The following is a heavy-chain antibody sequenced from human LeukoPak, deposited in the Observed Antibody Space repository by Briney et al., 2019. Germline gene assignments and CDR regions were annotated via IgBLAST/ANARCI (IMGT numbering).Heavy chain of an antibody. CDR2: ISSSSSYI. D-gene: IGHD3-10*01. J-gene: IGHJ4*02. Sequence: GGSLRLSCAASGFTFSSCSMNWVRQAPGKGLEWVSSISSSSSYIYYADSVKGRFTISRDNAKNSLYLQMNSLRAEDTAVYYCACIRFGESLVDYWGQGTLVTVSS. CDR3: ACIRFGESLVDY. CDR1: GFTFSSCS. V-gene: IGHV3-21*01.